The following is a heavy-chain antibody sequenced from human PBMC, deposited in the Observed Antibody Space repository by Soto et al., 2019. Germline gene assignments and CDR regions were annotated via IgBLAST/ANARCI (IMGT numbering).Heavy chain of an antibody. CDR2: IIPILGIA. Sequence: SVKVSCKASGGTFSSYTISWVRQAPGQGLEWMGRIIPILGIANYAQKFQGRVTITADKSTSTAYMELSSLRSEDTAVYYCARAGPYGGNDYYYYGMDVWGQGTTVTVSS. J-gene: IGHJ6*02. CDR1: GGTFSSYT. CDR3: ARAGPYGGNDYYYYGMDV. D-gene: IGHD4-17*01. V-gene: IGHV1-69*02.